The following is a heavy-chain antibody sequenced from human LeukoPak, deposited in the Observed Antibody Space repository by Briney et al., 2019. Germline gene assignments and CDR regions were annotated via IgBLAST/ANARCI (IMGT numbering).Heavy chain of an antibody. D-gene: IGHD5-24*01. CDR3: ARRRRKRWLTREGFDY. CDR2: INHSGST. CDR1: GGSFSGYY. J-gene: IGHJ4*02. V-gene: IGHV4-34*01. Sequence: SETLSLTCAVCGGSFSGYYWSWIRQPPGKGLEWIGEINHSGSTNYNPSLKSRVTISVDTSKNQFSLKLSSVTAADTAVYYCARRRRKRWLTREGFDYWGQGTLVTVSS.